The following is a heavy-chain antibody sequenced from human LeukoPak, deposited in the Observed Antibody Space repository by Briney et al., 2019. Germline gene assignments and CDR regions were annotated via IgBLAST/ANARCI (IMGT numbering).Heavy chain of an antibody. Sequence: GGSLRLSCAASGFTFITNEMTWVRQAPGKGLEWVSVLYSDGYTKYANSVQGRFPISRHNSTNTLYLEMNRPSPDPTAVYYCARGVEPLAATTLAYWGQGTLVTVSS. CDR2: LYSDGYT. CDR1: GFTFITNE. J-gene: IGHJ4*02. CDR3: ARGVEPLAATTLAY. V-gene: IGHV3-53*01. D-gene: IGHD2-15*01.